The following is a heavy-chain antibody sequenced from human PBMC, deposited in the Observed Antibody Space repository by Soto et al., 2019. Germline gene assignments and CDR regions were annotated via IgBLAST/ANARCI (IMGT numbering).Heavy chain of an antibody. V-gene: IGHV3-11*06. CDR3: ARDLLSGSHHPHYYYYGMDV. J-gene: IGHJ6*02. Sequence: PGGSLRLSCAASGFTFSDYYMSWIRQAPGKGLKWVSYISSSSYTNYADSVKGRFTISRDNAKNSLYLQMNSLRAEDTAVYYCARDLLSGSHHPHYYYYGMDVWGQGTTVTVSS. CDR2: ISSSSYT. CDR1: GFTFSDYY. D-gene: IGHD1-26*01.